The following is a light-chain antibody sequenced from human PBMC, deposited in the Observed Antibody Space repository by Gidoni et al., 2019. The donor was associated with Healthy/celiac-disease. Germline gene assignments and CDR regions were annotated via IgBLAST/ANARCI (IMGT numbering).Light chain of an antibody. V-gene: IGKV3-15*01. CDR1: QSVSSN. CDR2: GAT. CDR3: QQYNNWPPIT. J-gene: IGKJ5*01. Sequence: IVVTPSPATLSGAPGERATLPCRASQSVSSNLAWYQQKTGQAPRRLIYGATTRAPGIPARFSGSGSGTEFTLTISSLQSEDFAVYYCQQYNNWPPITFGQGTRLEMK.